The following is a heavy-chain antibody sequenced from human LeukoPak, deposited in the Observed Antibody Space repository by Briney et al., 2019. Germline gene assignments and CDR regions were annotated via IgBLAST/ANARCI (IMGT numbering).Heavy chain of an antibody. CDR3: ARGIAAAAFDY. Sequence: PGGSLRLSCAASGVTFSSYSMNWVRQAPGKGLEWVSSISSSSSYIYYADSVKGRFTISRDNDKNSLYLQMNSLRAEDTAVYYCARGIAAAAFDYWGQGTLVTVSS. V-gene: IGHV3-21*01. CDR1: GVTFSSYS. CDR2: ISSSSSYI. J-gene: IGHJ4*02. D-gene: IGHD6-13*01.